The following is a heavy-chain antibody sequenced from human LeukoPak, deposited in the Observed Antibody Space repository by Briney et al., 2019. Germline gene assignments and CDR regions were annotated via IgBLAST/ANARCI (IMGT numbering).Heavy chain of an antibody. Sequence: ASVKVSCKASGYTFTCYYMHWVRQAPGQGLEWMGWINPNSGGTNYAQKFQGRVTMTRDTSISTAYMELSSLRSDDTAVFYCARSSSSWYPTFDSWGQGTLVTASS. J-gene: IGHJ4*02. D-gene: IGHD6-13*01. CDR3: ARSSSSWYPTFDS. V-gene: IGHV1-2*02. CDR1: GYTFTCYY. CDR2: INPNSGGT.